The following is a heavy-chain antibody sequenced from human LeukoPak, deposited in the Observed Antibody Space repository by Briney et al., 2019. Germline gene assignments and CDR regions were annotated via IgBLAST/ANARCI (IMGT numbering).Heavy chain of an antibody. CDR1: GESFSGYY. CDR3: ARGGPFSRYLDY. CDR2: INHSGST. V-gene: IGHV4-34*01. J-gene: IGHJ4*02. Sequence: SETLSLTCAVYGESFSGYYWSWIRQPLGKGLEWIGEINHSGSTNYNPSLKSRVSISVDTSKNLFSLRLSSVTAADTAVYYCARGGPFSRYLDYWGQGTLATVSS.